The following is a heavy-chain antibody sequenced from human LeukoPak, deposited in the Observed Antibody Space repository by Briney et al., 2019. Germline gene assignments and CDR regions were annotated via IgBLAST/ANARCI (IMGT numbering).Heavy chain of an antibody. V-gene: IGHV3-23*01. CDR2: MSGSTARP. D-gene: IGHD1-26*01. J-gene: IGHJ6*02. Sequence: PGGSMRLPWAACGFTLSKYAMSWFRRATGKGLEWVSGMSGSTARPYYADSVKGRFTISRDNSKNTLYLQMNSLRAEDTAVYYCARDRWELLTTGSQDGVYYYSGMDVWGQGTTVAVSS. CDR3: ARDRWELLTTGSQDGVYYYSGMDV. CDR1: GFTLSKYA.